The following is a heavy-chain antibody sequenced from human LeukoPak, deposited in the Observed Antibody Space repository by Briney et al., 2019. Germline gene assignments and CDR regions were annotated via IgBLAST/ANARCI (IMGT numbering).Heavy chain of an antibody. CDR2: IYYSGST. J-gene: IGHJ4*01. CDR1: GGSINSYY. Sequence: SETLSLTCTVSGGSINSYYWSWIRQPPGKGLEWIGYIYYSGSTNYNPSLKSRVTISRDTSKNQFSLKLRSVTAADTAVYYCTSGGMISGDYWGHGTLVTVSS. CDR3: TSGGMISGDY. D-gene: IGHD1-14*01. V-gene: IGHV4-59*01.